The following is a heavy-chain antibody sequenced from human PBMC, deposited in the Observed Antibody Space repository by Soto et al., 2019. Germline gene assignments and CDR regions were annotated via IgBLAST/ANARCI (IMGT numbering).Heavy chain of an antibody. CDR3: ARDGLWFGDYGMDV. CDR2: IYYSGST. J-gene: IGHJ6*02. V-gene: IGHV4-59*01. CDR1: GGSISSYY. Sequence: QVQLQESGPGLVKPSETLSLTCTVSGGSISSYYWSWIRQPPGKGLEWIGYIYYSGSTNYNPPLRSRVTISVDTSKNQFSLKLSSVTAADTAVYYCARDGLWFGDYGMDVWGQGTTVTVSS. D-gene: IGHD3-10*01.